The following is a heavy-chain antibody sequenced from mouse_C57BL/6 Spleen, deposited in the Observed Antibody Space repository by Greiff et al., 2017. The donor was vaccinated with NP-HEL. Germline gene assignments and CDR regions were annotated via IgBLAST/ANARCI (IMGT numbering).Heavy chain of an antibody. Sequence: VQLQQSGAELVRPGASVKLSCKASGYTFTDYYINWVKQRPGQGLEWIARIYPGSGNTYYNEKFKGKATLTAEKSSSTAYMQLSSLTSEDSAVYFCARGTTVVGRDYFDYWGQGTTLTVSS. V-gene: IGHV1-76*01. CDR3: ARGTTVVGRDYFDY. J-gene: IGHJ2*01. D-gene: IGHD1-1*01. CDR2: IYPGSGNT. CDR1: GYTFTDYY.